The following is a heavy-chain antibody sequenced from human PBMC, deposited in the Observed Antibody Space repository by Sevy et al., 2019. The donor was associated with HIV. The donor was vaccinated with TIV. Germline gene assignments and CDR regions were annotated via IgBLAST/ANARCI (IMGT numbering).Heavy chain of an antibody. CDR2: ISGSGGGT. CDR3: AKDIDSSGYYYFDY. CDR1: GFSFSSYA. J-gene: IGHJ4*02. Sequence: GGSLRLSCAASGFSFSSYAMSWVRQAPGKGLEWVSGISGSGGGTYYADSVKGRFTISRDNSKNTLYLQMNSLRAEDMALYYCAKDIDSSGYYYFDYWGQGTLVTVSS. D-gene: IGHD6-19*01. V-gene: IGHV3-23*01.